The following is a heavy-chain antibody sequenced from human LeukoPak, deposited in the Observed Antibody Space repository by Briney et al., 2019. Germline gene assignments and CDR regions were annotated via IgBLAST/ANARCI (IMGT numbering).Heavy chain of an antibody. CDR1: GFTFSSYW. J-gene: IGHJ3*02. V-gene: IGHV3-7*01. CDR3: ARVFRGTYYYDSSGGKGAFDI. CDR2: IKQDGSEK. Sequence: GGSLRLSCAASGFTFSSYWMSWVRQAPGKGLEWVANIKQDGSEKYYVDSVKGRFTISRDNAKNSLYLQMNSLRAEDTAVYYCARVFRGTYYYDSSGGKGAFDIWGQGTMVTVSS. D-gene: IGHD3-22*01.